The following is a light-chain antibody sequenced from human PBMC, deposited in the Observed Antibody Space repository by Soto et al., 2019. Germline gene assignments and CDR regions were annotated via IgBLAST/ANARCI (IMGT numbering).Light chain of an antibody. CDR2: SNN. CDR3: AAWDDSLNGPV. CDR1: SFNIGSNT. V-gene: IGLV1-44*01. Sequence: QSVLTQPPSASGTPGQRVTISCSGSSFNIGSNTVNWYQQVPGTAPKLLIYSNNQRPSGVPDRFSGSKSGTSASLAISGLQSEDEADYSCAAWDDSLNGPVFGGETKLTVL. J-gene: IGLJ2*01.